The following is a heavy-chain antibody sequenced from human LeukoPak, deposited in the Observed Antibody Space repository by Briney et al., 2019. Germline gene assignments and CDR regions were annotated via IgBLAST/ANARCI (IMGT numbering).Heavy chain of an antibody. D-gene: IGHD3-22*01. Sequence: GGSLRLSCEASGFSMSAYWMSWVRQAPGKGLEWVGNIEQDGSERNYVDSVKGRFTISRDNAKKSLYLQMNSLRAEDTAVYYCARDWGAYYHFFDYWGQGTLVTVSS. CDR3: ARDWGAYYHFFDY. J-gene: IGHJ4*02. V-gene: IGHV3-7*01. CDR2: IEQDGSER. CDR1: GFSMSAYW.